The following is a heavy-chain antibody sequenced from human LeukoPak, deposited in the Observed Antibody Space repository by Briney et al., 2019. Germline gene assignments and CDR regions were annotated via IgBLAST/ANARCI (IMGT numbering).Heavy chain of an antibody. CDR1: GGSISSGSYY. CDR2: IYTSGST. J-gene: IGHJ4*02. CDR3: ARYYYDSSGYYTDY. V-gene: IGHV4-61*02. D-gene: IGHD3-22*01. Sequence: SQTLSLTCTVSGGSISSGSYYWSCIRQPAGKGLEWIGRIYTSGSTNYNPSLKSRVTISVDTSKNQFSLKLSSVTAADTAVYYCARYYYDSSGYYTDYWGQGTLVTVSS.